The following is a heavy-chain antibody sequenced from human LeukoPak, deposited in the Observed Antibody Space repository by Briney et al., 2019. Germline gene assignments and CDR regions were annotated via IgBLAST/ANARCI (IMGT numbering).Heavy chain of an antibody. J-gene: IGHJ6*04. CDR3: AELGITMIGGV. Sequence: GGTLRLSCAASGFTFRSHGMNWIRQAPGKGLEWVSYISSSGSTIYYADSVKGRFTISRDNAKNSLYLQMNSLRAEDTAVYYCAELGITMIGGVWGKGTTATTSS. CDR2: ISSSGSTI. D-gene: IGHD3-10*02. CDR1: GFTFRSHG. V-gene: IGHV3-48*03.